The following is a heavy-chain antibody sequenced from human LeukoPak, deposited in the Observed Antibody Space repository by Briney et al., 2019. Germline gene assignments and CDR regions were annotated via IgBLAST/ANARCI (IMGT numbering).Heavy chain of an antibody. D-gene: IGHD5-18*01. CDR3: ASSGYKYGYGY. CDR1: GFSISTNW. V-gene: IGHV3-7*05. J-gene: IGHJ4*02. CDR2: IKQDGSEK. Sequence: GGSLSLSCAVSGFSISTNWMSWVRQAPGKGLEWVANIKQDGSEKYYVDSVKGRFTISRDNAKNSMYLQMNSLRAEDTAVYYCASSGYKYGYGYWGQGTLVTVSS.